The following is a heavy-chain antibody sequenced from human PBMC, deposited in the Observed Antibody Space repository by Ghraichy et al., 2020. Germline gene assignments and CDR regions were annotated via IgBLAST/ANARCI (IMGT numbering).Heavy chain of an antibody. CDR3: ARGDYYDSSGYYYEWYFDL. CDR2: INAGNGNT. J-gene: IGHJ2*01. V-gene: IGHV1-3*01. Sequence: ASVKVSCKASGYTFTSYAMHWVRQAPGQRLEWMGWINAGNGNTKYSQKFQGRVTITRDTSASTAYMELSSLRSEDTAVYYCARGDYYDSSGYYYEWYFDLWGRDTLVTVSS. CDR1: GYTFTSYA. D-gene: IGHD3-22*01.